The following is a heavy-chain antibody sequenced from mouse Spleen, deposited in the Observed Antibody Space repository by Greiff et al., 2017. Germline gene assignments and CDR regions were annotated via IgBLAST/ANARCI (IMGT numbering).Heavy chain of an antibody. V-gene: IGHV1-26*01. J-gene: IGHJ2*01. CDR3: ARNYYGSSRDY. Sequence: VQLQQSGPELVKPGASVKISCKASGYTFTDYYMNWVKQSHGKSLEWIGDINPNNGGTSYNQKFKGKATSTVDKSSSTAYMELRSLTSEDSAVYYCARNYYGSSRDYWGQGTTLTVSS. CDR1: GYTFTDYY. D-gene: IGHD1-1*01. CDR2: INPNNGGT.